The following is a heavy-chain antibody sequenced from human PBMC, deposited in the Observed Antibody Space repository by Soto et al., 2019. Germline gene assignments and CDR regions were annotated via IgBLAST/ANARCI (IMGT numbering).Heavy chain of an antibody. Sequence: QVQLVQSRGEVKKPGASVKVSCKTSGYSFTTYGISWVRQAPGQGLEWMGWISGYNGNTNYAQKLKGRLTMTTDTPTSTAYMELRSLTSDDTAGYYCAREGPAPYYYYGMDVWGQGSTVTVSS. V-gene: IGHV1-18*01. CDR3: AREGPAPYYYYGMDV. J-gene: IGHJ6*02. CDR2: ISGYNGNT. CDR1: GYSFTTYG.